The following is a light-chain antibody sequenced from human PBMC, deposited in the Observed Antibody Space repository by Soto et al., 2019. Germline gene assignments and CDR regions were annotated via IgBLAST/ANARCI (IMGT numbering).Light chain of an antibody. CDR1: SSDVGSYNR. CDR2: EVS. Sequence: QSVLTQPPSVSGSPGQSVTISCTGTSSDVGSYNRVSWYQQPPGTAPKLMIYEVSNRPSGVPDRFSGSKSGNTASLTISGLQAEDDADYYCSSYTTSSTYVSGTGTKLTVL. CDR3: SSYTTSSTYV. V-gene: IGLV2-18*02. J-gene: IGLJ1*01.